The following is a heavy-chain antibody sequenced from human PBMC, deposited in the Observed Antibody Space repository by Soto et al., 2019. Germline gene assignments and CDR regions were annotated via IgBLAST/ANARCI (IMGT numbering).Heavy chain of an antibody. CDR2: IGPSGGTV. Sequence: QVQLVESGGGLVKPGGSLRLSCAASGFTFSDYYMSWVRQAPGKGLEWVSYIGPSGGTVYHANSVEGRSTNSIDNGKNCQTLKMKYLTPEDADVYNCARLGKFDYWGQGTLVTVYS. D-gene: IGHD6-13*01. CDR3: ARLGKFDY. J-gene: IGHJ4*02. CDR1: GFTFSDYY. V-gene: IGHV3-11*01.